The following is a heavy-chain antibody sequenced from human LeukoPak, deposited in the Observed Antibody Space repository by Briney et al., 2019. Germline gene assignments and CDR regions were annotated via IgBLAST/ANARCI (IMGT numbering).Heavy chain of an antibody. Sequence: SQTLSLTCTVSGGSINSGDYYWSWIRQPPGQGLEWIGYIYYSESTYYNPSLKSRLTISIDTSKNQFSLKLSSVTAADTAVYYCARVIYGDYYFYGLDVWGQGTTVTVSS. D-gene: IGHD2-21*01. CDR2: IYYSEST. J-gene: IGHJ6*02. CDR1: GGSINSGDYY. CDR3: ARVIYGDYYFYGLDV. V-gene: IGHV4-30-4*01.